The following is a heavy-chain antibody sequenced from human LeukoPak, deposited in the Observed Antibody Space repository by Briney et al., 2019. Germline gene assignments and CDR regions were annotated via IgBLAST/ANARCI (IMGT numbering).Heavy chain of an antibody. V-gene: IGHV3-30*18. Sequence: GGSLRLSCEASGFTFSSYGMHWVRQAPGKGLEWVAVISYDGSNKYHVDSVKGRFIISRDISKNTLYLHMNSLRAEDTAVFSCAKGGIGEAGLDYWGQGILVTVSS. D-gene: IGHD6-13*01. CDR1: GFTFSSYG. J-gene: IGHJ4*02. CDR3: AKGGIGEAGLDY. CDR2: ISYDGSNK.